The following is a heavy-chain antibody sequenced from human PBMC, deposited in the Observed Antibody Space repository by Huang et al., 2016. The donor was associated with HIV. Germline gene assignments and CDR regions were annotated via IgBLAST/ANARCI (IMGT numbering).Heavy chain of an antibody. CDR3: AAYTSGPAGYYYYYDMDV. D-gene: IGHD6-19*01. CDR2: FGVGSGNT. Sequence: QMQLVQSGPEVKKPGTSVKVSCKASGFTFTSSAVQWVRQARGQRLEWRGWFGVGSGNTNSAQKFQERVTITRDMSTSTAYMELSSLRSEDTAVYYCAAYTSGPAGYYYYYDMDVWGQGTTVTVSS. V-gene: IGHV1-58*01. J-gene: IGHJ6*02. CDR1: GFTFTSSA.